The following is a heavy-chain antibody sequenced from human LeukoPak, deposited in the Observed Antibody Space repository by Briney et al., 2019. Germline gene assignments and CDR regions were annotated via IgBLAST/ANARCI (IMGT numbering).Heavy chain of an antibody. J-gene: IGHJ4*02. CDR3: ARLRGSSSSPRNFDY. V-gene: IGHV5-51*04. D-gene: IGHD6-6*01. CDR1: GYTFINYW. Sequence: GESLKISCKGYGYTFINYWIGWVRQRPGKGLELMGVIYPGDSDTRYSQSFQGQVTMSADKHIATAYLQWSSLQASDTAMYYCARLRGSSSSPRNFDYWGQGSLVTVSS. CDR2: IYPGDSDT.